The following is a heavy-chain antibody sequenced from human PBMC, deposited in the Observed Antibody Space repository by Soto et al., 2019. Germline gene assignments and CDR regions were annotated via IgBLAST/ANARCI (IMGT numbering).Heavy chain of an antibody. D-gene: IGHD1-7*01. V-gene: IGHV3-30*18. J-gene: IGHJ4*02. CDR3: AKGGQYTAQITGTTP. Sequence: GSLRLSCAASGFTFSSYGMHWVRQAPGKGLEWVAVISYDGSNKYYADSVKGRFTISRDNSKNTLYLQMNSLRAEDTAVYYCAKGGQYTAQITGTTPWGQGTLVTVSS. CDR1: GFTFSSYG. CDR2: ISYDGSNK.